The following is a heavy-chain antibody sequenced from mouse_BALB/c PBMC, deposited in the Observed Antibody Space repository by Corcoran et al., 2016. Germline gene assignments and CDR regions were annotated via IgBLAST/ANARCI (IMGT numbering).Heavy chain of an antibody. CDR3: ATLYYPFDY. Sequence: DVQLQESGPGLVKPSQSLSLTCSVTGYSITSGYYWNWIRQFPGNKLEWMGYISYDGSNNYNPSLKNRISITRDTSKNQFFLKLNSVTTEDTATYYCATLYYPFDYWGQGTTLTVSP. D-gene: IGHD1-1*01. CDR1: GYSITSGYY. J-gene: IGHJ2*01. V-gene: IGHV3-6*02. CDR2: ISYDGSN.